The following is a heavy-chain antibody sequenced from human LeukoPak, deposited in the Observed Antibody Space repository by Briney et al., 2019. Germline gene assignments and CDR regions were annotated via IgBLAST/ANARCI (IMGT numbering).Heavy chain of an antibody. CDR1: GFAFGSYA. CDR3: AKGTAQWELYDY. V-gene: IGHV3-23*01. D-gene: IGHD4-23*01. J-gene: IGHJ4*02. CDR2: IIEGGDVT. Sequence: GGSLRLSCAASGFAFGSYAMSRVRQAPGKGLEWVSAIIEGGDVTFYTDSVKGRFTISRDNSKNTLYLQMNSLRAEDTALYYCAKGTAQWELYDYWGQGTLVTVSS.